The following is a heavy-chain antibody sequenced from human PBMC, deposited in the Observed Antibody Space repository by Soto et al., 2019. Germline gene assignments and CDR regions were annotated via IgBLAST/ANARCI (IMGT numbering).Heavy chain of an antibody. J-gene: IGHJ4*02. CDR1: GGSFSGYY. CDR3: AFGGGWDGYSPFDY. CDR2: INHSGST. D-gene: IGHD5-18*01. V-gene: IGHV4-34*01. Sequence: SETLSLTCAVYGGSFSGYYWSWIRQPPGKVLEWIGEINHSGSTNYNPSLKSRVTISVDTSKNQFSLKLSSVTAADTAVYYCAFGGGWDGYSPFDYWGQGTLVTVSS.